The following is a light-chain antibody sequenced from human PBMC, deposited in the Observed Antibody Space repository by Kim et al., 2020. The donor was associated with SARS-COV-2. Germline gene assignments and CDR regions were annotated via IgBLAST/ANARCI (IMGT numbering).Light chain of an antibody. J-gene: IGLJ3*02. V-gene: IGLV3-21*04. Sequence: SYELTQPPSVSEAPGKTARITCGGNNIGSNSVHWYQQRPGQAPVVVIYYDSDRPSGIPERFSGSNSGNTATLTISRVEAGDEADYYCQVWASSSAHVVLGGGTKLTVL. CDR3: QVWASSSAHVV. CDR1: NIGSNS. CDR2: YDS.